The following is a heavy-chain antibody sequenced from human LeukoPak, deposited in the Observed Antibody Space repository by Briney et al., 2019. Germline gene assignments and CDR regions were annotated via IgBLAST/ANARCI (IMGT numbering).Heavy chain of an antibody. V-gene: IGHV4-34*01. Sequence: SETLSLTCAVYGGSFSGYHWSWIRQPPGKGLGWIGEINHSGSTNYSPSLKSRVTISVDTSKNQFSLKLSSVTAADTAVYYCARAGSSYSPLWYWGQGTLVTVSS. D-gene: IGHD5-18*01. CDR2: INHSGST. CDR1: GGSFSGYH. J-gene: IGHJ4*02. CDR3: ARAGSSYSPLWY.